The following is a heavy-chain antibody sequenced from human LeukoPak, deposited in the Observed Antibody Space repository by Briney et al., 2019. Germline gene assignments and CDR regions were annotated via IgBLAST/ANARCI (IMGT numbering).Heavy chain of an antibody. CDR2: ISWNSGSI. Sequence: GGSLRLSCAASGFTFSNEWMTWVRQAPGKGLEWVSGISWNSGSIGYADSVKGRFTISSDNAKNSLYLQMNGLSADDTALYYCAKHSGIQLDSGYFDYWGQGTLVTVSS. CDR1: GFTFSNEW. V-gene: IGHV3-9*01. D-gene: IGHD5-18*01. J-gene: IGHJ4*02. CDR3: AKHSGIQLDSGYFDY.